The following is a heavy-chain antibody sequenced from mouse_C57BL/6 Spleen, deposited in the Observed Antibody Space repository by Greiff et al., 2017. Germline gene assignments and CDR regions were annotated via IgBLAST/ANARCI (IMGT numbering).Heavy chain of an antibody. D-gene: IGHD1-2*01. J-gene: IGHJ2*01. CDR3: TRGGTADY. CDR1: GYTFTDYE. CDR2: IVPETGGT. Sequence: VQLQQSGAELVRPGASVTLSCKASGYTFTDYEMHWVKQTPVHGLEWIGAIVPETGGTAYNQKFKGKAILTADKSSSTAYMVLRSLTSEDAAVYYCTRGGTADYWGQGTTLTVSS. V-gene: IGHV1-15*01.